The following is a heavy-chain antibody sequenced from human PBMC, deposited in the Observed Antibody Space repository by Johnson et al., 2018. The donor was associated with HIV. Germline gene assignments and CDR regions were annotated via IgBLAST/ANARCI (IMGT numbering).Heavy chain of an antibody. Sequence: QMLLVESGGGLVQPGGSLRLSCAASGFAFRTYWMVWVRQAPGKGLEWVAVISYDGSNKYYADSVRGRFTISRDNSKNTLYLQMNSLRTEDTTIYYCARVGQQGSAFDIGGRATMVTVSS. CDR1: GFAFRTYW. CDR2: ISYDGSNK. D-gene: IGHD6-13*01. J-gene: IGHJ3*02. CDR3: ARVGQQGSAFDI. V-gene: IGHV3-30*03.